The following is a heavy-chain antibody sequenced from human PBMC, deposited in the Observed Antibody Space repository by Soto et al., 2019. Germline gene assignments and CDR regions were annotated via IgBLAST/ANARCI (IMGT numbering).Heavy chain of an antibody. CDR1: GFTFSRYG. D-gene: IGHD1-1*01. J-gene: IGHJ6*02. CDR3: ARDEGTCNYGAMDV. V-gene: IGHV3-33*01. Sequence: QVQLVESGGGVVPPGRSLRLSCAASGFTFSRYGMHWVRQAPGKWLEWVAVIWDDGSKKYYADYVKGRFTISRDNSKNTLYLQMSSLRAEDTAVYYCARDEGTCNYGAMDVWVLGTTVTVSS. CDR2: IWDDGSKK.